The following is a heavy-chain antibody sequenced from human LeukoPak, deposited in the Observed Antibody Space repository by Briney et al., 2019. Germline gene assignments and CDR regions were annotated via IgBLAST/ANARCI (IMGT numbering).Heavy chain of an antibody. CDR3: ARGSSGSYYY. Sequence: SETLSLICTVSGDSISNYYWSWTRQHPGKGLEWIGYIYYSGSAYYNPSLKSRVTISVDTSKNQFSLKLSSVTAADTAVYYCARGSSGSYYYWGQGTLVTVSS. CDR1: GDSISNYY. V-gene: IGHV4-59*06. D-gene: IGHD1-26*01. J-gene: IGHJ4*02. CDR2: IYYSGSA.